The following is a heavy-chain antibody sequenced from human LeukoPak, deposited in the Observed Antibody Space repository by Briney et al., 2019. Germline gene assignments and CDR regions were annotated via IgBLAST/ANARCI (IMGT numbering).Heavy chain of an antibody. V-gene: IGHV4-59*08. CDR1: GGSISSYY. D-gene: IGHD3-3*01. CDR3: ARHGSYYDFWSGYPFDY. Sequence: SETLPLTCTVSGGSISSYYWSRIRQPPGKGLEWIGYIYYSGSTNYNPSLKSRVTISVDTSKNQFSLKLSSVTAADTAVYYCARHGSYYDFWSGYPFDYWGQGTLVTVSS. J-gene: IGHJ4*02. CDR2: IYYSGST.